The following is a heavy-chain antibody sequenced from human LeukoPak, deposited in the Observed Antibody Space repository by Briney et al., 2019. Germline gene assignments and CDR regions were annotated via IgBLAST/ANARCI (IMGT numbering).Heavy chain of an antibody. CDR1: GGSISSSGYY. V-gene: IGHV4-39*07. CDR2: IHHSGIT. Sequence: SETLSLTCTVSGGSISSSGYYWGWIRQPPGKGLEWIGSIHHSGITYYNPSLKSRVTISVDTSKNQFSLRVDSVTAADTAVYYCARDLYDDNRCLDFWGQGILVTVSS. CDR3: ARDLYDDNRCLDF. J-gene: IGHJ4*02. D-gene: IGHD1-14*01.